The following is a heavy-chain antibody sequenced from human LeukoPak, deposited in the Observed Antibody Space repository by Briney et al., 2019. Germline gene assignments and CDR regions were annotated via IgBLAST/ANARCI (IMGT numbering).Heavy chain of an antibody. CDR3: ARNTYYYGSSGYEGPDY. V-gene: IGHV1-2*02. CDR2: INPNSGGT. CDR1: GYTFTGYY. Sequence: ASVKVSCKASGYTFTGYYMHWVRQAPGQGLEWMGWINPNSGGTNYAQKVQGRVTMTRDTSISTAYMELSRLRSDDTAVYYCARNTYYYGSSGYEGPDYWGQGTLVTVSS. J-gene: IGHJ4*02. D-gene: IGHD3-22*01.